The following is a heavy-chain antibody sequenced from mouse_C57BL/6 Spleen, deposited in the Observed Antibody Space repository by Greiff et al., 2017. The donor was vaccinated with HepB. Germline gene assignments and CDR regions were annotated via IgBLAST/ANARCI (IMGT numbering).Heavy chain of an antibody. V-gene: IGHV1-82*01. CDR3: ARLHYYGSSYLHYFDY. J-gene: IGHJ2*01. CDR2: IYPGDGDT. CDR1: GYAFSSSW. Sequence: QVQLQQSGPELVKPGASVKISCKASGYAFSSSWMNWVKQRPGKGLEWIGRIYPGDGDTNYNGKFKGKATLTADKSSSTAYMQLSSLTSEDSALYFCARLHYYGSSYLHYFDYWGQGTTLTVSS. D-gene: IGHD1-1*01.